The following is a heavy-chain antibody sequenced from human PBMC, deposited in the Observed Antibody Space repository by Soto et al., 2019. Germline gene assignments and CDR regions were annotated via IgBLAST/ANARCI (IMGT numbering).Heavy chain of an antibody. CDR1: GLIFSNYK. J-gene: IGHJ4*02. CDR3: ARDTNGLHY. CDR2: ISTDGSIT. Sequence: GGSLRFSCAASGLIFSNYKMHWVRQAPGKGLVWVSRISTDGSITDYADSVKGRFTVSRDNAKNTLYLQMNSLRVDDTAVYYCARDTNGLHYWGQGTLVTVSS. V-gene: IGHV3-74*01. D-gene: IGHD2-8*01.